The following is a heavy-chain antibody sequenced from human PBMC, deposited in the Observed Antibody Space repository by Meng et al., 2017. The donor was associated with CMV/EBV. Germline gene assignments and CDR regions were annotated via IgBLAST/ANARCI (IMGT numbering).Heavy chain of an antibody. V-gene: IGHV3-23*01. Sequence: GESLKISCAAPGFTFSSYAMSWVRQAPGKGLEWVSAISGSGGSTYYADSVKGRFTISRDNSKNTLYLQMNSLRAEDTAVYYCAKDRYIARLVDYWGQGTLVTVSS. CDR1: GFTFSSYA. J-gene: IGHJ4*02. D-gene: IGHD6-6*01. CDR2: ISGSGGST. CDR3: AKDRYIARLVDY.